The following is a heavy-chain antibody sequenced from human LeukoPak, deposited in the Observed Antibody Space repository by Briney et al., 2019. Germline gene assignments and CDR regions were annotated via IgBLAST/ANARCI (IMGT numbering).Heavy chain of an antibody. Sequence: KPSETLSLTCTVSGGSISSYYWSWIRQPAVKGLEWIGRIYTSGSTNYNPSLKSRVTMSVDTSKNQFSLKLSSVTAADTAVYYCARVWNYYDSSGYYERFAFDIWGQGTMVTVSS. J-gene: IGHJ3*02. V-gene: IGHV4-4*07. CDR2: IYTSGST. CDR1: GGSISSYY. CDR3: ARVWNYYDSSGYYERFAFDI. D-gene: IGHD3-22*01.